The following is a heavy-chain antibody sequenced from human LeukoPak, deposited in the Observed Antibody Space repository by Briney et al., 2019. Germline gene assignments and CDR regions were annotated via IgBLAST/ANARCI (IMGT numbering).Heavy chain of an antibody. J-gene: IGHJ4*02. CDR3: ARDTDSSGIDY. CDR1: GFTFSSYG. CDR2: IWYDGSNK. V-gene: IGHV3-33*01. Sequence: PGGSLRLSCAASGFTFSSYGMHWVRQAPGKGLEWVAVIWYDGSNKYYADSVKGRFTISRDNSKNTLYLQMNSLRAEDTAGYYCARDTDSSGIDYWGQGTLVTVSS. D-gene: IGHD3-22*01.